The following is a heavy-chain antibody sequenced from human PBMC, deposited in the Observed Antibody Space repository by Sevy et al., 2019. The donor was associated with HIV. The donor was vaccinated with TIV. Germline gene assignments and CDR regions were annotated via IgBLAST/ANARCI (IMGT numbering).Heavy chain of an antibody. CDR2: IYARGNT. J-gene: IGHJ4*02. V-gene: IGHV4-4*07. CDR1: GDSMNSYY. CDR3: LREGAVIGRVPDF. Sequence: SETLSLTCTVSGDSMNSYYWSWIRQPAGKGLEWLGRIYARGNTDCNPYLKSRFTMSINTSKNQYFLKLNSVTAADTAVYSCLREGAVIGRVPDFWGQGTLVTVSS. D-gene: IGHD3-16*01.